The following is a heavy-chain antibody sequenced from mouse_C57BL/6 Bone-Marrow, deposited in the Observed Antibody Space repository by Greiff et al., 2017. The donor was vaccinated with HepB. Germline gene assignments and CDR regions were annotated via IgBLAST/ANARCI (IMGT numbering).Heavy chain of an antibody. Sequence: QVQLQQSGAELVKPGASVKMSCKASGYTFTTYPLEWMKQNHGKSLEWIGNFHPYNDDTKYNEKFKGKATLTVEKSSSRVYVELSRLTAEDSAVYYCARRHYGSSLFDDWGQGTTLTVSS. J-gene: IGHJ2*01. CDR2: FHPYNDDT. D-gene: IGHD1-1*01. CDR3: ARRHYGSSLFDD. V-gene: IGHV1-47*01. CDR1: GYTFTTYP.